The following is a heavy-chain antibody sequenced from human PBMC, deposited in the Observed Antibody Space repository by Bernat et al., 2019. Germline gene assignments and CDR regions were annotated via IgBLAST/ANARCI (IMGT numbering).Heavy chain of an antibody. Sequence: QVTLRESGPALVKPTQTLTLTCTFSGFSLSTSGMCVSWIRQPPGKALEWLALIDWDDDKYYSTSLKTRLTISKDTSKNQVVLTMTNMDPVDTATYYCAWIRRYCSSTSCYEFLDYWGQGTLVTVSS. CDR1: GFSLSTSGMC. CDR3: AWIRRYCSSTSCYEFLDY. D-gene: IGHD2-2*01. CDR2: IDWDDDK. J-gene: IGHJ4*02. V-gene: IGHV2-70*01.